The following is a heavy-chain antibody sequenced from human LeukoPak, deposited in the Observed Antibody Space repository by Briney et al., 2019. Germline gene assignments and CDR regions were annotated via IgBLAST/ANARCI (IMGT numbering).Heavy chain of an antibody. J-gene: IGHJ6*03. CDR2: IIPIFGTA. CDR3: ARDRRMRRYYYDSSSPGKDTNAYYYYYMDV. D-gene: IGHD3-22*01. CDR1: GGTFSSYA. V-gene: IGHV1-69*05. Sequence: ASVKVSCKASGGTFSSYAISWVRQAPGQGLEWMGGIIPIFGTANYAQKFQGRVTITTDESTSTAYMELSSLRSEDAAVYYCARDRRMRRYYYDSSSPGKDTNAYYYYYMDVWGKGTTVTVSS.